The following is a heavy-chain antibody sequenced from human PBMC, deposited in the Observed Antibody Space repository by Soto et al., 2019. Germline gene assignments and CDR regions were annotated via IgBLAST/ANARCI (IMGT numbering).Heavy chain of an antibody. V-gene: IGHV4-30-4*01. CDR3: ARSTMIVGVYYRGFDY. Sequence: QVQLQESGPGLVKPSQTLSLTCTVSGGSISSGDYYWSWIRQPPGQGLEWIGYIYYSGSTYYNPSLKSRVTISVDTSKNQFSLKLSSVTAADTAVYYCARSTMIVGVYYRGFDYWGQGTLVTVSS. J-gene: IGHJ4*02. D-gene: IGHD3-22*01. CDR1: GGSISSGDYY. CDR2: IYYSGST.